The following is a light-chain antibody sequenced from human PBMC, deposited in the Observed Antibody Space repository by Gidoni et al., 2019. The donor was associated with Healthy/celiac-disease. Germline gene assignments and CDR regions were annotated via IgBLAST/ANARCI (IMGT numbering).Light chain of an antibody. Sequence: DIVMTQSPLSLPVTPGEPASISCRSSQSLLHSNGYNYLDWYLQKPGQSPQLLIYLGSNRASGVPDRFSGSGSGTDFTLKISRVEAEDVGVYYCMQALQTSYTFXXXPKLEIK. CDR3: MQALQTSYT. J-gene: IGKJ2*01. V-gene: IGKV2-28*01. CDR2: LGS. CDR1: QSLLHSNGYNY.